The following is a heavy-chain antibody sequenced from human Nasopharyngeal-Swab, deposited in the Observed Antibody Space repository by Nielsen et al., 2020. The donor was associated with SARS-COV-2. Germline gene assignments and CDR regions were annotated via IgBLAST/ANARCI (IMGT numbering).Heavy chain of an antibody. D-gene: IGHD2-2*01. V-gene: IGHV3-30-3*01. Sequence: WIRQPPGKGLEWVAVISYDGSNKCYADSVKGRFTISRDNSKNTLYLQMNSLRAKDTAVYYCARARPVWGAVVVPAAISAHWGQGTLVTVSS. J-gene: IGHJ4*02. CDR3: ARARPVWGAVVVPAAISAH. CDR2: ISYDGSNK.